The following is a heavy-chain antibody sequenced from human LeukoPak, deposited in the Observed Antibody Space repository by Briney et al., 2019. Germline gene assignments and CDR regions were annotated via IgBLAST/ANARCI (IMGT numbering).Heavy chain of an antibody. CDR1: GFTFNTYA. V-gene: IGHV3-23*01. CDR3: VKGSGSSSIY. D-gene: IGHD6-6*01. Sequence: PGGALRLSCAASGFTFNTYAMSWVRQAPGKGLEWVSTISGSGGSTYYADSVKGRFTISRDNSKNTLDLQMNSLRAEDTAVYHCVKGSGSSSIYWGQGTLVTVSS. CDR2: ISGSGGST. J-gene: IGHJ4*02.